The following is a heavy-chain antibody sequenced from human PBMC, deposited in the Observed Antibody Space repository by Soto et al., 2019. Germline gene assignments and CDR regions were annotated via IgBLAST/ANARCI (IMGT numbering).Heavy chain of an antibody. Sequence: SETLSLTCAVYGGSFSGYYWSWIRQPPGKGLEWIGEINHSGSTNYNPSLKSRVTISVDTSKNQFSLKLSSVTAADTAVYYCARGRGVVTAIRYYYYYGTDFWGPGTTCTVS. V-gene: IGHV4-34*01. J-gene: IGHJ6*02. CDR1: GGSFSGYY. CDR3: ARGRGVVTAIRYYYYYGTDF. CDR2: INHSGST. D-gene: IGHD2-21*02.